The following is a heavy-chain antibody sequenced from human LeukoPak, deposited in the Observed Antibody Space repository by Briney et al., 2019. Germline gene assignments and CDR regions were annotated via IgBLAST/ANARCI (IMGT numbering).Heavy chain of an antibody. CDR1: GFTFSSYA. CDR3: AKGALGYGSVEYYFDY. J-gene: IGHJ4*02. V-gene: IGHV3-23*01. CDR2: ISGSGGST. Sequence: GGSLRLSCAASGFTFSSYAMSWVRQAPGKGLEWVSAISGSGGSTYYADSVKGRFTISRDNSKNTLYLQMNSLRAEDTAVYYCAKGALGYGSVEYYFDYWGQGTLVTVSS. D-gene: IGHD3-10*01.